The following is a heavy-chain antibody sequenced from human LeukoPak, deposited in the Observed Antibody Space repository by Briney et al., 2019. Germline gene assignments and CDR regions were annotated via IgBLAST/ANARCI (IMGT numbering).Heavy chain of an antibody. J-gene: IGHJ4*02. CDR1: GGTFSSYA. V-gene: IGHV1-8*02. CDR2: MNPNSGNT. D-gene: IGHD6-19*01. Sequence: ASVKVSCKASGGTFSSYAINWVRQATGQGLEWMGWMNPNSGNTGYAQKFQGRVTMTRNTSISTAYMELSSLRSEDTAVYYCARAAVAGTDYWGQGTLVTVSS. CDR3: ARAAVAGTDY.